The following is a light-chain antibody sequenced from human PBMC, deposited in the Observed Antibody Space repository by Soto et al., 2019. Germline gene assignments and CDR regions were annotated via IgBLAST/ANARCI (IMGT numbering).Light chain of an antibody. Sequence: DIYTTQSPSTLAVSVGYRFTITCRASQSIASWLAWYQQKPGKAPKLLIYAASTLQSGVPSRFSGSGSGTEFTLTISSLQPEDFATYYCQQLNSYLLTFGQVTRMAI. CDR3: QQLNSYLLT. V-gene: IGKV1-5*01. CDR2: AAS. J-gene: IGKJ5*01. CDR1: QSIASW.